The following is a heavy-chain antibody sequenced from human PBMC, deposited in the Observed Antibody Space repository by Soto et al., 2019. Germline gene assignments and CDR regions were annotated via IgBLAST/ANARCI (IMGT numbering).Heavy chain of an antibody. CDR2: ILPADSYT. CDR1: GYNFASHW. V-gene: IGHV5-51*01. D-gene: IGHD1-26*01. Sequence: PWESLKISCKGSGYNFASHWIGWVRQMPGKGLEWMGIILPADSYTTYSPSFQGQVTVSADQSISTVYLQWSSLKASDTAMYYCATLAGTGSYRDLYFDNWGQGTPVTVSS. CDR3: ATLAGTGSYRDLYFDN. J-gene: IGHJ4*02.